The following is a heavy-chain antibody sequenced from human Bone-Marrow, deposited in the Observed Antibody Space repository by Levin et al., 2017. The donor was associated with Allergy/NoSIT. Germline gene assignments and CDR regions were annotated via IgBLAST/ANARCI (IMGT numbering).Heavy chain of an antibody. D-gene: IGHD2-8*02. V-gene: IGHV3-23*01. CDR1: GFTFGSYA. CDR2: ISGGGGNR. J-gene: IGHJ6*03. Sequence: HPGGSLRLSCAASGFTFGSYAMTWVRQAPGKGPEWVSAISGGGGNRYYADSVKGRFTISRDNSKSTLYLEMNSLRAEDTALYYCAKKGEYCSGGACYKAEDYYYMDVWGKGTTVTVSS. CDR3: AKKGEYCSGGACYKAEDYYYMDV.